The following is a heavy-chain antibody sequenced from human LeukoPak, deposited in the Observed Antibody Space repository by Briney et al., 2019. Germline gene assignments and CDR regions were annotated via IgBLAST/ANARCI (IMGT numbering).Heavy chain of an antibody. CDR3: AAVGPDDDGTGGYRAFEV. Sequence: GGSLRLSCAASGFTFSDFWMHWVRQAPGKGLVWVSRINSDGSRRPYADPVRGRFTISRDNAQNTVDLQMNNLRADDTAVYYCAAVGPDDDGTGGYRAFEVWGHGTVVTVSS. CDR1: GFTFSDFW. D-gene: IGHD3-16*02. V-gene: IGHV3-74*03. J-gene: IGHJ3*01. CDR2: INSDGSRR.